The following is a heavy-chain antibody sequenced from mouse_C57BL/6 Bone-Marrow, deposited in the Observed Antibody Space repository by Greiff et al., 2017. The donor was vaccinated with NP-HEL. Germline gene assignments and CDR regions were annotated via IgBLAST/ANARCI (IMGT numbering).Heavy chain of an antibody. CDR1: GYTFTSYW. J-gene: IGHJ2*01. Sequence: QVQLQQSGAELVKPGASVKLSCKASGYTFTSYWMQWVKQRPGQGLEWIGEIDPSDSYTNYNQKFKGKATLTVDTSSSTAYMQLSSLTSEDSAVYYGARGDYWGQGTTLTVSS. CDR3: ARGDY. CDR2: IDPSDSYT. V-gene: IGHV1-50*01.